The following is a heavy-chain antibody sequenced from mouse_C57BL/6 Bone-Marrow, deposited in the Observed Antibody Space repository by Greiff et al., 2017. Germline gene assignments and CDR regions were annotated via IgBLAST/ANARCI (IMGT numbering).Heavy chain of an antibody. V-gene: IGHV2-4*01. D-gene: IGHD1-1*01. J-gene: IGHJ4*01. CDR1: GFSLTSYG. Sequence: VQLQESGPGLVQPSQSLSITCTVSGFSLTSYGVHWVRQPPGKGLEWLGVIWSGGSTDYNAAFISRLSISKDNSKSQVFFKMNSLQADDTAIYYCAKMNGSSLYAMDYWGQGTSVTVSS. CDR3: AKMNGSSLYAMDY. CDR2: IWSGGST.